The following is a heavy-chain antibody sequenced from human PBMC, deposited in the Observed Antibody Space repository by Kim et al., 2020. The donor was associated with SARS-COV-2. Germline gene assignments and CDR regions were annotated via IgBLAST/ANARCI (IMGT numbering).Heavy chain of an antibody. D-gene: IGHD3-16*01. CDR1: GFKFNDYY. Sequence: GGSLRLSCVVSGFKFNDYYMTWVRQAPGKGLEWIAYISSGGATTSYADSVKRRFTISRDNANNSLFLDMNSLGDEDTAIYYCARIHWGFDYWGQGTQLTVSA. V-gene: IGHV3-11*01. CDR2: ISSGGATT. J-gene: IGHJ4*03. CDR3: ARIHWGFDY.